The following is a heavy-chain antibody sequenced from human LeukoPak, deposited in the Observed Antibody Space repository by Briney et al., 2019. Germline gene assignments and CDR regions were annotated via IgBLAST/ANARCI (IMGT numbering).Heavy chain of an antibody. D-gene: IGHD2-15*01. Sequence: PSETLSLTCTVSGGSISSSSYYWGWIRQPPGKGLEWIGSIYYSGSTYYNPSLKSRVTISVDTSKNQFSLKLSSVTAADTAVYYCARGRLLLNWFDPWGQGTLVTVSS. J-gene: IGHJ5*02. CDR3: ARGRLLLNWFDP. V-gene: IGHV4-39*07. CDR1: GGSISSSSYY. CDR2: IYYSGST.